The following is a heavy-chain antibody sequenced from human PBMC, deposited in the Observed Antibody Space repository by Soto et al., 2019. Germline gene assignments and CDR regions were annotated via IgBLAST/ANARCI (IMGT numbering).Heavy chain of an antibody. Sequence: QVQLQESGPGLVKPSGTLSLTCAVSGGSVSSSNWWSWVRQSPGKGLEWMGEIYHSGSAHSTPSLNRRTTISRDKSKNQFSLRLTSVTAADTAVYYCARVPGVVVSADDAFDVWGPGTRVIVSS. V-gene: IGHV4-4*02. D-gene: IGHD2-21*02. J-gene: IGHJ3*01. CDR2: IYHSGSA. CDR3: ARVPGVVVSADDAFDV. CDR1: GGSVSSSNW.